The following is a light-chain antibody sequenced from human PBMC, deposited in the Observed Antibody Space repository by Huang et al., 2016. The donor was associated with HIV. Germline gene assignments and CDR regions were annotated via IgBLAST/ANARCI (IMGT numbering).Light chain of an antibody. V-gene: IGKV1-6*01. J-gene: IGKJ1*01. CDR1: QAIRTD. CDR2: AAS. CDR3: LQDFNYPRT. Sequence: AIQMTQSPSSLSASVGDRVTITCRASQAIRTDLGWYQHRPGKAPKLLIYAASELQSGVPLRFRGSGSGTDFTLTISSLQPEDVGTYYCLQDFNYPRTFGQGTTVKI.